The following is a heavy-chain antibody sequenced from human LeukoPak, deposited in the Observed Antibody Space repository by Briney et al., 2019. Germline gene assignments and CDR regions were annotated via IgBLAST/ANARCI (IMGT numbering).Heavy chain of an antibody. CDR2: INHSGST. V-gene: IGHV4-34*01. CDR3: ARLGDQYSSSPLNYFGY. J-gene: IGHJ4*02. CDR1: GGSFSGYY. D-gene: IGHD6-13*01. Sequence: PSETLSLTCAVYGGSFSGYYWSWIRQPPGKGLEWIGEINHSGSTNYNPSLKSRVTISVDTSKNQFSLKLSSVTAADTAVYYCARLGDQYSSSPLNYFGYWGQGTLVTVSS.